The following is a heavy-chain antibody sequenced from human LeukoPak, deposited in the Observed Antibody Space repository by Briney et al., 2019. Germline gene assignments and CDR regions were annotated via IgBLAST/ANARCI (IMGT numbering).Heavy chain of an antibody. V-gene: IGHV3-11*01. J-gene: IGHJ4*02. D-gene: IGHD6-13*01. CDR1: GFTFSDYH. Sequence: GGSLRLSCAVSGFTFSDYHMSWIRQAPGKGLEWVSYISSGGSSISHADSVKGRFTISRDNAENSLYLQMNSLRADDTAVYYCARRPAAGRCFDYWGQGTLVTVSS. CDR2: ISSGGSSI. CDR3: ARRPAAGRCFDY.